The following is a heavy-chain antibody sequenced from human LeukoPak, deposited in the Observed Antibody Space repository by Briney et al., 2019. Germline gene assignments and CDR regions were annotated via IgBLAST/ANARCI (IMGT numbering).Heavy chain of an antibody. CDR2: IIPIFGTA. J-gene: IGHJ4*02. CDR3: ARDMVGGIYPSYY. Sequence: SVKVSCKASGGTFSSYAISWVRQAPGQGLEWMGGIIPIFGTANYAQKFQGRVTITADESTSTAYMELSSLRSEDTAVYYCARDMVGGIYPSYYWGQGTLVTVSS. V-gene: IGHV1-69*13. D-gene: IGHD1-26*01. CDR1: GGTFSSYA.